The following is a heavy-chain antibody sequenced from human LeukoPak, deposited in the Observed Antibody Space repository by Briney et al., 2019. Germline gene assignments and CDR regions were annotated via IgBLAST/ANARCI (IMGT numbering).Heavy chain of an antibody. J-gene: IGHJ4*02. D-gene: IGHD6-13*01. CDR3: AREEATGTFPFVFDY. CDR2: IYYSGST. V-gene: IGHV4-31*03. Sequence: ASETLSLTCTVSGGSISSGGYYWSWIRQYPGKGLEWIGYIYYSGSTYYNPSLKSRVTISVDTSKDQFSLKLSSVTAADTAVYYCAREEATGTFPFVFDYWGQGTLVTVSS. CDR1: GGSISSGGYY.